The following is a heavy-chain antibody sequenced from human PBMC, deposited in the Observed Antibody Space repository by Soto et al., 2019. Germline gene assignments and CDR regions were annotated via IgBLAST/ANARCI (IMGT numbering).Heavy chain of an antibody. D-gene: IGHD5-12*01. Sequence: QVQLEQSGAEVKKPGSSVKVSCRASGGTSNSYAISWVRQAPGQGLEWMGGIIPIFATANYAQKFQGRVMITADESTSTAYMDLSSLRSEDTAIYYCARGSLLYSGSDSHYYYDMDVWGQGTTVTVSS. J-gene: IGHJ6*02. CDR3: ARGSLLYSGSDSHYYYDMDV. CDR2: IIPIFATA. V-gene: IGHV1-69*01. CDR1: GGTSNSYA.